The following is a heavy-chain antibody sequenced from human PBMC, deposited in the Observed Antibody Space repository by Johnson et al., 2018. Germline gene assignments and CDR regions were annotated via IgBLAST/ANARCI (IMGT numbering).Heavy chain of an antibody. D-gene: IGHD3-10*01. CDR3: ARPYYGDAFDI. V-gene: IGHV1-69*01. Sequence: VQLVETGAEVKXPGSSVKVSCKASGGTFSSYAISWVRQAPGQGLEWMGGIIPIFGTATYAQKFQGRVRITADESTSTAYMELSSLRSEDTAVYYCARPYYGDAFDIWGQGTMVTVSS. J-gene: IGHJ3*02. CDR2: IIPIFGTA. CDR1: GGTFSSYA.